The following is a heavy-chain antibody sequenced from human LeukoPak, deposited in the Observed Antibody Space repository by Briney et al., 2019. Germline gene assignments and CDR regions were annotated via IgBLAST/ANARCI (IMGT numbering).Heavy chain of an antibody. D-gene: IGHD3-3*01. CDR3: ARVGEGNYYYMDV. CDR1: GYSISSGYY. CDR2: IYHSGST. V-gene: IGHV4-38-2*02. Sequence: SETLSLTCTVSGYSISSGYYWGWIRQPPGKGLEWIGSIYHSGSTYYNPSLKSRVTISVDTSKNQFSLKLSSVTAADTAVYYCARVGEGNYYYMDVWGKGTTVTVSS. J-gene: IGHJ6*03.